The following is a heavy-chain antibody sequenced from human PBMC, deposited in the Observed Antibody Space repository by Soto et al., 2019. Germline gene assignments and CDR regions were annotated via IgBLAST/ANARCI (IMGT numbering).Heavy chain of an antibody. D-gene: IGHD4-17*01. V-gene: IGHV4-31*03. Sequence: SETLSLTCTVSGGSISCGGYYWSWIRQHPGKGLEWIGYIYYSGSTYYNPSLKSRFTISVDTSKNQFSLKLSSVTAADTAVYYCARDLYYGLGNYYYGMDVWGQGTTVT. CDR2: IYYSGST. CDR1: GGSISCGGYY. CDR3: ARDLYYGLGNYYYGMDV. J-gene: IGHJ6*02.